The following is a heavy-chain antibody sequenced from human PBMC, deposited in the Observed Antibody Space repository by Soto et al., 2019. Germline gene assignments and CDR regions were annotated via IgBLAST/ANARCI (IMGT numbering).Heavy chain of an antibody. J-gene: IGHJ4*02. D-gene: IGHD3-10*01. CDR2: INPSGDRT. Sequence: GASVKVSCKASGFSFSDYFMHWVRQAPGQGLEWMGIINPSGDRTDYAQKFQGRVTITRDTSTSTVYMELSRLRSDDTAVCYCARDSRNVLLWFGELSPYYFDYWGQGTLVTVSS. CDR3: ARDSRNVLLWFGELSPYYFDY. V-gene: IGHV1-46*01. CDR1: GFSFSDYF.